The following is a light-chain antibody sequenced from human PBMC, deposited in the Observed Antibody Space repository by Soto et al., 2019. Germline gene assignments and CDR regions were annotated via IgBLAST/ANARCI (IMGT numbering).Light chain of an antibody. CDR1: QNIGRW. V-gene: IGKV1-5*01. CDR3: QQYNSYSPYT. CDR2: DAS. J-gene: IGKJ2*01. Sequence: DIPMTQSPSSLSASVGDRVTITCRASQNIGRWLAWYQRKPGKAPDLLIYDASSLESGVPSRFSGSGSGTEFTLTISSLQPDDIATYYCQQYNSYSPYTFGQGTKLEIK.